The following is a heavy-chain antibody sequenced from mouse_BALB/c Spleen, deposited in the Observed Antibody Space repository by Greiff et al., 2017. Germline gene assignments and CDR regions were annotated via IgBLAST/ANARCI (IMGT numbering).Heavy chain of an antibody. V-gene: IGHV2-6-7*01. CDR1: GFSLTGYG. CDR2: IWGDGST. CDR3: ASDTGGSSYYAMDD. Sequence: QVQLKESGPGLVAPSQSLSITCTVSGFSLTGYGVNWVRQPPGKGLEWLGMIWGDGSTDYNSALTSRLSISKDNSKSQVFLKMNSLQTDDTARYYCASDTGGSSYYAMDDWGPGTSVTVSS. J-gene: IGHJ4*01. D-gene: IGHD1-1*01.